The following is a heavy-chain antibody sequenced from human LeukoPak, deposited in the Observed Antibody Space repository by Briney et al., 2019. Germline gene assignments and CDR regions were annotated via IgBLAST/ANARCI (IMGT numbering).Heavy chain of an antibody. CDR3: ARSDPRSYDAFDI. CDR1: GYTFTNYG. J-gene: IGHJ3*02. V-gene: IGHV1-18*01. Sequence: ASVKVSCKASGYTFTNYGVSWVRQAPGQGLEWMGWISAYNGYTNYAQKFQFRVTMTTDTSTSTAYMELRSLTSDDTAVYYCARSDPRSYDAFDIWGQGTMVTVSS. CDR2: ISAYNGYT.